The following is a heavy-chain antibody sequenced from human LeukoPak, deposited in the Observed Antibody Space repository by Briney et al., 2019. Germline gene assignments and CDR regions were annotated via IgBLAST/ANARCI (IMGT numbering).Heavy chain of an antibody. J-gene: IGHJ4*02. CDR1: GFTFSRFW. D-gene: IGHD6-13*01. CDR3: AKDPGGSSSCIDY. Sequence: GGSLRLSCAASGFTFSRFWMSWVRQAPGKGLEWVANIKQDGREKYYVDSVKGRFTISRDNSKSTLYLQMNSLRAEDTAVYYCAKDPGGSSSCIDYWGQGTLVTVSS. CDR2: IKQDGREK. V-gene: IGHV3-7*01.